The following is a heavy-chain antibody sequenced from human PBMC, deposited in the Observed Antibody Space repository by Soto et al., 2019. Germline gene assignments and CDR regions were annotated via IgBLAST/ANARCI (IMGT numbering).Heavy chain of an antibody. CDR3: ARDPPQSRTQNDFGDFSDF. D-gene: IGHD4-17*01. V-gene: IGHV3-30-3*01. Sequence: PGGSLTLSCAVSGVTFSSYAMHWVRQAPGKWLEWVGVISYDGSNKYYADSVNGPFTISRDNSKNTIYQQFNSLRSEDTAVYYSARDPPQSRTQNDFGDFSDFWGQGXLLTGSS. J-gene: IGHJ1*01. CDR1: GVTFSSYA. CDR2: ISYDGSNK.